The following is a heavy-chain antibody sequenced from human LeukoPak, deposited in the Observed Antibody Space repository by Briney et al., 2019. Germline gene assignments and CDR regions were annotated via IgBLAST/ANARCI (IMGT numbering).Heavy chain of an antibody. CDR2: ISSSGDIT. CDR3: VKGKYSSAWYSIVDS. D-gene: IGHD6-19*01. J-gene: IGHJ4*02. Sequence: GGSLRLSCAASGFTFNTYTMSWVRQAPGQGLESGSGISSSGDITYYGDAVKGRFTISRDNSQNMLFLQMNSLRAEDTAVYYCVKGKYSSAWYSIVDSWGQGTLVTVSS. V-gene: IGHV3-23*01. CDR1: GFTFNTYT.